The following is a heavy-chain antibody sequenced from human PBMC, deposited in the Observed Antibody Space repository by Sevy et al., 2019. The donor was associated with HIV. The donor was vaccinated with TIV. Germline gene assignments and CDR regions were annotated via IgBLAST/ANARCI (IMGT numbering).Heavy chain of an antibody. J-gene: IGHJ5*02. V-gene: IGHV1-18*01. CDR2: ISVYNGKI. Sequence: ASVKVSCKASGYTFTSFGISWVRQARGQGLEWVGWISVYNGKINYAQNFQGRVTMTTDTSTRTAYMELKSLRSDDTAVYYCARRGAFDFDTSGFLSPWGQGTLVTVSS. CDR3: ARRGAFDFDTSGFLSP. CDR1: GYTFTSFG. D-gene: IGHD3-22*01.